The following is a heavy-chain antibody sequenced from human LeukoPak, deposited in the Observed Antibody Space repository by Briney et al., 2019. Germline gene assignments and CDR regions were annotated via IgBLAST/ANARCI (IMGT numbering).Heavy chain of an antibody. V-gene: IGHV3-48*02. CDR2: ISSVTTTI. Sequence: GGSLRLSCAASGFTLSSYSMNWVRQAPGKGLEWISYISSVTTTIYYADSVKGRFTISRDSAKNSLYLQMNSLEDEDTAVYYCAKDSAYYWFDYWGQGTLVTVSS. D-gene: IGHD3-9*01. CDR1: GFTLSSYS. CDR3: AKDSAYYWFDY. J-gene: IGHJ4*02.